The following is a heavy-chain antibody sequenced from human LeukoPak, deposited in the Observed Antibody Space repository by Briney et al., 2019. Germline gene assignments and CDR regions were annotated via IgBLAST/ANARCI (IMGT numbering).Heavy chain of an antibody. Sequence: PGGSLRLSCAASGFTFSTYWMSWVRQAPGKGLEWVANIKQDGSEKYYVDSVKGRFTISRDNAKNSLYLQMNSLRAEDTAVYYCARVTWIQLWIAGVLNYFDYWGQGTLVTVSS. CDR1: GFTFSTYW. CDR2: IKQDGSEK. D-gene: IGHD5-18*01. V-gene: IGHV3-7*01. J-gene: IGHJ4*02. CDR3: ARVTWIQLWIAGVLNYFDY.